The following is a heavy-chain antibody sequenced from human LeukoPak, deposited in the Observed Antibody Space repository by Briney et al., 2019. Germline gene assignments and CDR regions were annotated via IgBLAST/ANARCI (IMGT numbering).Heavy chain of an antibody. D-gene: IGHD5-18*01. Sequence: SVKVSCKASGGTFGSYAISWVRQAPGQGLEWMGRIIPILGIANYAQKFQGRVTITADKSTSTAYMELSSLRSEDTAVYYCARDMGDTAMVTDYYYYGMDVWGQGTTVTVSS. V-gene: IGHV1-69*04. J-gene: IGHJ6*02. CDR2: IIPILGIA. CDR3: ARDMGDTAMVTDYYYYGMDV. CDR1: GGTFGSYA.